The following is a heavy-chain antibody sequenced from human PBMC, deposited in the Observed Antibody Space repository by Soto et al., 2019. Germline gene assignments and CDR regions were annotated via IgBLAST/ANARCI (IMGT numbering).Heavy chain of an antibody. CDR3: AREEVGAITWVDY. J-gene: IGHJ4*02. CDR2: INSDGSST. CDR1: GFTFSSYW. D-gene: IGHD1-26*01. Sequence: EVQLVESGGGLVQPGGSLRLSCAASGFTFSSYWMHWVRQAPGKGLVWVSRINSDGSSTSYADSVKGRFTISRDNAKKTLYLQMNSLRAEDTAVYYCAREEVGAITWVDYWGQGTLVTVSS. V-gene: IGHV3-74*01.